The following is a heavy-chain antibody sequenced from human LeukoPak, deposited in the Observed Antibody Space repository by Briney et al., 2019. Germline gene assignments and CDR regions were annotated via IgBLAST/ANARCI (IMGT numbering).Heavy chain of an antibody. CDR2: IYYSGST. D-gene: IGHD2-15*01. CDR1: GGSISSGGYY. J-gene: IGHJ4*02. CDR3: ARGEYCSVGSCNIFAY. V-gene: IGHV4-31*03. Sequence: SETLSLTCTVSGGSISSGGYYWSWIRQHPGKGLEWIGYIYYSGSTYYNPSLKRRVTISVDTSKNQFSVKLSSVPAADTALYYGARGEYCSVGSCNIFAYWGQGTLVTVSP.